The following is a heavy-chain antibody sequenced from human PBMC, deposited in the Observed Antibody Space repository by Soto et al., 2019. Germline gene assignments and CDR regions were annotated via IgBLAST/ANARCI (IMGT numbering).Heavy chain of an antibody. J-gene: IGHJ4*02. CDR3: AARKTTALY. CDR2: IYSGGGT. CDR1: VFIVSNNY. D-gene: IGHD4-17*01. V-gene: IGHV3-66*01. Sequence: EVQLVQSWGGLVQPGGSLRLSCSASVFIVSNNYMSWVRQAPGKGLEWVSHIYSGGGTAYAESVKGRLTTSRDNSKNTLYLQMNNLKAEYKDSYYGAARKTTALYWGRGTVVTVSS.